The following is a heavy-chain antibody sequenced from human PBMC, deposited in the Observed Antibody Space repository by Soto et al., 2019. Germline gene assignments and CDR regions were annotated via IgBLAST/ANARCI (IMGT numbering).Heavy chain of an antibody. V-gene: IGHV5-51*01. D-gene: IGHD3-3*01. CDR2: IYPGDSDT. J-gene: IGHJ6*02. CDR1: GYSFTSYW. Sequence: GESLKISCKGSGYSFTSYWIGWVRQMPGKGLEWMGIIYPGDSDTRYSPSFQGQVTISADKSISTAYLQWSSLKASDTAMYYCARQYSDFWSGFDLYYYYGMDVWGQGTTVTASS. CDR3: ARQYSDFWSGFDLYYYYGMDV.